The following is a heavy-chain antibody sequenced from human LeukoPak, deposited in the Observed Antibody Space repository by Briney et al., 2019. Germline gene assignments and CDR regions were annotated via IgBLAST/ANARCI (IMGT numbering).Heavy chain of an antibody. CDR3: ARETGKRGMDV. Sequence: GGSLRLSCAASGFTFSSYWMHCVRQAPGKGLVWVSRINSDGSSTSYADSVKGRFTISGDNAKNTLYLQMNSLRAEDTAVYYCARETGKRGMDVWGQGTTVTVSS. J-gene: IGHJ6*02. D-gene: IGHD1-1*01. CDR1: GFTFSSYW. V-gene: IGHV3-74*01. CDR2: INSDGSST.